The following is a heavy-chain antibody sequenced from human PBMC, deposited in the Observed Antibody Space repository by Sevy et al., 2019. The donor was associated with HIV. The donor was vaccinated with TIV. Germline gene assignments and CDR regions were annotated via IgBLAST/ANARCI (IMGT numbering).Heavy chain of an antibody. CDR1: GFTFSSYA. J-gene: IGHJ4*02. D-gene: IGHD6-19*01. CDR3: ARGRRQWYY. V-gene: IGHV3-53*01. Sequence: GGSLRLSCAASGFTFSSYAMSWVRQAPGKGLEWVSAIYSGGSTYYADSVKGRFTISRDNSKNTLYLQMNSLRAEDTAVYYCARGRRQWYYWGQGTLVTVSS. CDR2: IYSGGST.